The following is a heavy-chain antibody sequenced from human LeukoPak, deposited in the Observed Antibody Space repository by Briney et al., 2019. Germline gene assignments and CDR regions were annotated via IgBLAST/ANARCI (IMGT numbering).Heavy chain of an antibody. CDR1: GFTFSSYE. CDR3: ARDLWVATIFPGAFDI. CDR2: INTRGTTI. Sequence: GGSLRLSCAASGFTFSSYEMNWVRQAPGKGLEWVSYINTRGTTIYYADSVKGRFTISRGNAKNPLYLQMNSLRAEDTAVYYCARDLWVATIFPGAFDIWGQGTMVTASS. D-gene: IGHD5-24*01. V-gene: IGHV3-48*03. J-gene: IGHJ3*02.